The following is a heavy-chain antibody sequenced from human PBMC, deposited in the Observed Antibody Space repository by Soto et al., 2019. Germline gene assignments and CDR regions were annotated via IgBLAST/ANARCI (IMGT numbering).Heavy chain of an antibody. J-gene: IGHJ4*02. CDR3: AHIVVAGFGYYFDY. CDR2: IYWDDDK. CDR1: GFSLSSTRMA. D-gene: IGHD6-19*01. V-gene: IGHV2-5*02. Sequence: QITLKESGPTLVKPTQTLTLTCTFSGFSLSSTRMAVGWIRQPPGKALEWLALIYWDDDKRYSPFLKSRLTITKDTSNNQVVLTMSNMDPVDTARYYCAHIVVAGFGYYFDYWGQGTLVTVSS.